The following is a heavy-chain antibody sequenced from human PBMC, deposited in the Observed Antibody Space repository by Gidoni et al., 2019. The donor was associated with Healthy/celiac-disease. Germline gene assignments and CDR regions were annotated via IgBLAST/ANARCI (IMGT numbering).Heavy chain of an antibody. V-gene: IGHV3-15*01. CDR3: TTGPPDIVATDTPDY. CDR2: IKSKTDGGTT. J-gene: IGHJ4*02. Sequence: EVQLVESGGGLVKPGGSLRLSCAASGFTFSNAWMSWVRQAPGKGLEWVGRIKSKTDGGTTDYAAPVKGRFTISRDDSKNTLYLQMNSLKTEDTAVYYCTTGPPDIVATDTPDYWGQGTLVTVSS. D-gene: IGHD5-12*01. CDR1: GFTFSNAW.